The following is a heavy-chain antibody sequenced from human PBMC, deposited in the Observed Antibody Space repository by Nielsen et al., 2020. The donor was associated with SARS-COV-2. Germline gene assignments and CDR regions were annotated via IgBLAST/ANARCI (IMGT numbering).Heavy chain of an antibody. V-gene: IGHV3-21*01. CDR3: ARDGGRRTMFGVNHRVRKDAFDI. J-gene: IGHJ3*02. D-gene: IGHD3-3*01. Sequence: GESLKISCAASGFTVSSNYMSWVRQAPGKGLEWVSFISSRSDYIYYADSMKGRFTISRDNAKNSLFLQMNRLRVEDTAVYYCARDGGRRTMFGVNHRVRKDAFDIWGQGTMVTVSS. CDR2: ISSRSDYI. CDR1: GFTVSSNY.